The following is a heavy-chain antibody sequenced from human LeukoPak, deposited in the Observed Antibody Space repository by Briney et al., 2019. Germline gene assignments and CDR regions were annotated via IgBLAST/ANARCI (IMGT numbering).Heavy chain of an antibody. D-gene: IGHD3-22*01. V-gene: IGHV1-2*02. CDR1: GYTFTGYY. Sequence: ASVKVSCKASGYTFTGYYMHWVRQAPGQGLEWMGWINPNSGGTNYAQKFQGRVTMTRDTSISTACMELSRLRSDDTAVYYCARVSPSRPYYYDSSGYLDAFDIWGQGTMVTVSS. J-gene: IGHJ3*02. CDR2: INPNSGGT. CDR3: ARVSPSRPYYYDSSGYLDAFDI.